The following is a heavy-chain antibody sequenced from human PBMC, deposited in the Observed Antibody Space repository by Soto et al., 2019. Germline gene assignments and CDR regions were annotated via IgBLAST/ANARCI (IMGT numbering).Heavy chain of an antibody. J-gene: IGHJ6*02. V-gene: IGHV3-7*01. CDR1: GFTFSSYW. Sequence: EVQLVESGGGLVQPGGSLRLSCAASGFTFSSYWMSWVRQAPGKGLEWLANIKQDGSEKYYVDSVKGRFTISRYNAKNSLYLQMHSVRAEDTAVYYCARDTSSYPSSSWYYYYYGMDVWGQGTTVTVSS. CDR3: ARDTSSYPSSSWYYYYYGMDV. D-gene: IGHD6-13*01. CDR2: IKQDGSEK.